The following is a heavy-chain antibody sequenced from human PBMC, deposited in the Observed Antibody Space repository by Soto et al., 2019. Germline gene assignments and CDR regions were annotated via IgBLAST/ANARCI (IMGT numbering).Heavy chain of an antibody. V-gene: IGHV3-33*01. CDR2: IWYDGSNK. CDR1: GFTFSSYG. Sequence: QVQLVESGGGVVQPGRSLRLSCAASGFTFSSYGMHWVRQAPGKGLEWVAVIWYDGSNKYYADSVKGRFTISRDNSKNTLYLQMNSRRAEDTAVYYCARDREGFLGVAAAGSGFYFDYWGQGTLVTVSS. CDR3: ARDREGFLGVAAAGSGFYFDY. J-gene: IGHJ4*02. D-gene: IGHD6-13*01.